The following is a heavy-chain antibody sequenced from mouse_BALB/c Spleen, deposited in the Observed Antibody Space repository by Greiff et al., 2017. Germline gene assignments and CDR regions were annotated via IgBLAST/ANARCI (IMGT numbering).Heavy chain of an antibody. CDR3: NAGYDAWFAY. CDR1: GFNINDYY. Sequence: EVQLQQSGAELVRSGASVKLSCTASGFNINDYYMHWVKQRPEQGLEWIGWIDPENGDTEYAPKFQGKATMTADTSSNTAYLQLSSLTSEDTAVYYCNAGYDAWFAYWGQGTLVTVSA. CDR2: IDPENGDT. V-gene: IGHV14-4*02. J-gene: IGHJ3*01. D-gene: IGHD2-14*01.